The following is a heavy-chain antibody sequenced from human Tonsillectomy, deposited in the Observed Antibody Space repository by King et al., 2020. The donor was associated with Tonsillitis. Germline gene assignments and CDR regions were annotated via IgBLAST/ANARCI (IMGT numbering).Heavy chain of an antibody. Sequence: VQLVESGGGLVKPGGSLRLSCEASGFTFSNAWMSWVRQAPGKGLEWVGRIKSKTDGGTTDYAAAVKGRFTISRDDSKNTLYLQMNSLTTEDTAVYYCTTDPHRLLEWLFGYWGQGTLVTVSS. J-gene: IGHJ4*02. CDR1: GFTFSNAW. CDR3: TTDPHRLLEWLFGY. CDR2: IKSKTDGGTT. V-gene: IGHV3-15*01. D-gene: IGHD3-3*01.